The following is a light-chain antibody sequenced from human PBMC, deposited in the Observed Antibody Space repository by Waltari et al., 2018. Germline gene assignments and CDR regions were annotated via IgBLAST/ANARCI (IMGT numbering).Light chain of an antibody. V-gene: IGLV2-14*03. CDR3: SSCTRGSTHVV. CDR2: DVS. CDR1: SSDIGGYDF. J-gene: IGLJ2*01. Sequence: QSALIQPASVSGSPGQSITISCTGSSSDIGGYDFVSRYQRLPGKAPQLMISDVSRRPSAVSNRFSGSQSGNRASLTISGRRPEDEADYSCSSCTRGSTHVVFGGGTKLTVL.